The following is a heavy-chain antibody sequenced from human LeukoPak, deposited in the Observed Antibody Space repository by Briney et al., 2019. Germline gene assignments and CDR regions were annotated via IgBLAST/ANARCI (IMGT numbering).Heavy chain of an antibody. D-gene: IGHD3-22*01. V-gene: IGHV4-59*01. J-gene: IGHJ4*02. CDR2: IYYSGRT. CDR3: ARAFYYDSTGYYYPFNY. CDR1: GGSISTYY. Sequence: KASETLSLTCTVSGGSISTYYWSWIRQPPGKGLEWIGYIYYSGRTNYNPSLKSRVTISVDTSKNQFSLKLSSVTAADAAVYYCARAFYYDSTGYYYPFNYWGQGTLVTVS.